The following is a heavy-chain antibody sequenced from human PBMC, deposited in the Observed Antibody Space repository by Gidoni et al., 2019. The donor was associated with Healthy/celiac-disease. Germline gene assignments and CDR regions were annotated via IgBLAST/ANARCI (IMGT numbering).Heavy chain of an antibody. D-gene: IGHD6-13*01. CDR1: GYSFTSYW. V-gene: IGHV5-51*03. CDR3: ARLMRYSSSLYGMDV. J-gene: IGHJ6*02. Sequence: EVQLVQSGAEVKKPGESLKTSCKGSGYSFTSYWIGWVRQMPGKGLEWMGIIYPGDSDTRYSPSFQGQVTISADKSISTAYLQWSSLKASDTAMYYCARLMRYSSSLYGMDVWGQGTTVTVSS. CDR2: IYPGDSDT.